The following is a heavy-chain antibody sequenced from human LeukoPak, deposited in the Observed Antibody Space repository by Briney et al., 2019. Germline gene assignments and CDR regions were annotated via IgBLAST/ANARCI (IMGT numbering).Heavy chain of an antibody. CDR1: GFIFSNYG. J-gene: IGHJ3*02. CDR3: ARDLWCGADCYGTFDI. D-gene: IGHD2-21*02. V-gene: IGHV3-33*01. Sequence: GWSLRLFCAASGFIFSNYGMHWVRQAPGKGLEWVALTWYDESNKYYADSVKGRFTISRDNSKNTLYLQMNSLRAEDTAVYYCARDLWCGADCYGTFDIWGQGTMVSVSS. CDR2: TWYDESNK.